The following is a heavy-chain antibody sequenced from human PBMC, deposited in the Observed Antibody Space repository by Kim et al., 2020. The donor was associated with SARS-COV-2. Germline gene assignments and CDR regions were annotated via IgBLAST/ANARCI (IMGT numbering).Heavy chain of an antibody. V-gene: IGHV1-18*01. J-gene: IGHJ6*02. CDR3: ARESDPKNYGMDV. Sequence: YAQKLQGRVTMTTDTSTSTAYMELRSLRSDDTAVYYCARESDPKNYGMDVWGQGTTVTVSS.